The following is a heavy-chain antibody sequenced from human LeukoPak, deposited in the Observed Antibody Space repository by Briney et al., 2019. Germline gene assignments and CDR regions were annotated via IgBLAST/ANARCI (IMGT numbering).Heavy chain of an antibody. V-gene: IGHV1-69*01. CDR2: IIPIFGTA. J-gene: IGHJ4*02. Sequence: GASVKVSCKASGGTFSSYAISWVRQAPGQGLEWMGGIIPIFGTANYAQKFQGRVTITADESTSTAYMELSSLRSEDTAVYYCARSTYYYDSSGYYLPLHFDYWGQGTLVTVSS. D-gene: IGHD3-22*01. CDR3: ARSTYYYDSSGYYLPLHFDY. CDR1: GGTFSSYA.